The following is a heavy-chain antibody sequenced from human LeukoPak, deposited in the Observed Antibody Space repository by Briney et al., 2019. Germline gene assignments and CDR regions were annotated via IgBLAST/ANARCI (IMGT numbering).Heavy chain of an antibody. D-gene: IGHD3-22*01. CDR3: AKTKITMIVVVNFDY. J-gene: IGHJ4*02. Sequence: PGGSLRLSCAASGFSFSSYAMSWVRQAPGKGLEWVSSLSVSGDSTYYADSVKGRFTISRDNSKNTLYLQMNSLRAEDTAVYYCAKTKITMIVVVNFDYWGQGTLVTVSS. CDR1: GFSFSSYA. CDR2: LSVSGDST. V-gene: IGHV3-23*01.